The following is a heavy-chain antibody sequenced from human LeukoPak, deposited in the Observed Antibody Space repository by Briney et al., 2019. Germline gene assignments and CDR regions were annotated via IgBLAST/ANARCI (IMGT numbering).Heavy chain of an antibody. J-gene: IGHJ4*02. D-gene: IGHD6-13*01. CDR3: ARDSSSSLHG. Sequence: SQTLSLTCAVSGGSISSGSYYWSWIRQPAGKGLEWIGRIYTSGSTNYNPSLKSRVTISVDTSKNQFSLKLSSVTAADTAVYYCARDSSSSLHGWGQGTLVTVSS. V-gene: IGHV4-61*02. CDR2: IYTSGST. CDR1: GGSISSGSYY.